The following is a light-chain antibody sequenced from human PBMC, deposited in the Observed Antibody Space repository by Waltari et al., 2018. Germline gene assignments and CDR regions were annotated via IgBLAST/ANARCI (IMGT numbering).Light chain of an antibody. V-gene: IGLV3-19*01. J-gene: IGLJ2*01. CDR2: DYN. Sequence: SSELTQDPAVSVALGQTVRITCQGDSLRSYYASWYQQKPGQAPVLVIYDYNNRPSWIPDRFSGSRSGNTASLTITGAQAEDEADYYCNSRDSIGDHVVFGGGTRLTVL. CDR3: NSRDSIGDHVV. CDR1: SLRSYY.